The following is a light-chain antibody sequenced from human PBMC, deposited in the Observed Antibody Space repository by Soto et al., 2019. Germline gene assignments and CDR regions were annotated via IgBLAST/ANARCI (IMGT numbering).Light chain of an antibody. V-gene: IGLV2-11*01. CDR3: CSYAAGDSFK. CDR2: DVF. CDR1: SRDSGTFNY. J-gene: IGLJ2*01. Sequence: QSVLTQPPSVSGSPGHSVTISCIGTSRDSGTFNYVSWHQQRPGKAPRLIIYDVFQRPSGVPDRFSASKSGITASLTISGLQAEDEADYYCCSYAAGDSFKFGGGTKVTVL.